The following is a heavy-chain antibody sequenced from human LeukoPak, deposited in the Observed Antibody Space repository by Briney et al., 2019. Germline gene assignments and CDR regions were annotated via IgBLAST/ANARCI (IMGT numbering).Heavy chain of an antibody. CDR1: GGSISNYF. CDR3: AGGRNDHGGIFFDY. Sequence: SETLSLTCTVSGGSISNYFSTWIRQPPGKGLEWIGYIYHRGTTNYNPSLKSRVTISVDTSKNQFSLELRSVTTADTAVYYCAGGRNDHGGIFFDYWGQGPLVPVSS. CDR2: IYHRGTT. V-gene: IGHV4-59*01. D-gene: IGHD4-23*01. J-gene: IGHJ4*02.